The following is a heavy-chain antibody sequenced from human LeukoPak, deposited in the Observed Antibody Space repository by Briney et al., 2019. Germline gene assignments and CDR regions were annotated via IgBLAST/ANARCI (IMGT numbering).Heavy chain of an antibody. J-gene: IGHJ3*02. D-gene: IGHD1-26*01. Sequence: ASVKVSCKASGYTFTGYYMHWVRQAPGQGLEWMGWINPNSGDTNYAQKFQGRVTMTRDTSISTAYMELSRLRSDDTAVYYCARAGVGASRAFDIRGQGTMVTVSS. CDR1: GYTFTGYY. CDR2: INPNSGDT. V-gene: IGHV1-2*02. CDR3: ARAGVGASRAFDI.